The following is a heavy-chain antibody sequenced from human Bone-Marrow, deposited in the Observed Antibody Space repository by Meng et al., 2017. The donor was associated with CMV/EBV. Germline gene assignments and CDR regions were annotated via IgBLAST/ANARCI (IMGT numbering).Heavy chain of an antibody. V-gene: IGHV3-30*04. CDR1: GFTFRSYA. J-gene: IGHJ3*02. D-gene: IGHD2-15*01. Sequence: GESLKISCAASGFTFRSYAMHWVRQAPGQGLEWVAVISYDGSNKYHSDSVKGRFTISRDNSKSTLYLQMHSLRAEDTAVYYCARRRLGVVLGGAFDIWGQGTMVTVSS. CDR3: ARRRLGVVLGGAFDI. CDR2: ISYDGSNK.